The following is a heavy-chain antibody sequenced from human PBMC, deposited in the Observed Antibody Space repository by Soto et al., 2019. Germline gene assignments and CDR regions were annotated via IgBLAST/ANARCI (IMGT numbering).Heavy chain of an antibody. CDR1: GYTFTSYD. J-gene: IGHJ6*02. D-gene: IGHD3-16*02. CDR2: MNPNSGNT. CDR3: AIIRLGYYYYGMDV. Sequence: ASVKVSCKASGYTFTSYDINWVRQATGQGLEWMGWMNPNSGNTGYAQKFQGRATMTRNTSISTAYMELSSLRSEDTAVDYCAIIRLGYYYYGMDVWGQGTTVTVSS. V-gene: IGHV1-8*01.